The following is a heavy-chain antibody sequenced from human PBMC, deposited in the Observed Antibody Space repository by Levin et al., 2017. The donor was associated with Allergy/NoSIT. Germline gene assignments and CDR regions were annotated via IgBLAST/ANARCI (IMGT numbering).Heavy chain of an antibody. CDR2: IYHRFDWHS. J-gene: IGHJ4*02. CDR1: GDSVSSNGAA. V-gene: IGHV6-1*01. D-gene: IGHD3-3*01. CDR3: VREECHLDWFLFYFNY. Sequence: PSETPSLTCDISGDSVSSNGAAWNWIRQSPSRGLEWLGRIYHRFDWHSDHAASLAGRATITADTSKNQFSLRLTSVTPDDSAVYYCVREECHLDWFLFYFNYWGQGTVVTVSS.